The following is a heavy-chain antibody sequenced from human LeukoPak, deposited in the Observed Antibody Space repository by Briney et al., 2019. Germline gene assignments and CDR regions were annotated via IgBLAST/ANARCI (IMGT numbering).Heavy chain of an antibody. V-gene: IGHV4-38-2*02. CDR2: IYHSGST. D-gene: IGHD3-16*01. Sequence: PSETLSLTCTVSRYSISGVYYWGWIRQPPGKGLEWIGSIYHSGSTYYNPSLKSRVTISVDTSKSQFSLNLSSLTAADTAVYYCARGGLWGSPGYYYMDVWGKGTTVTVSS. J-gene: IGHJ6*03. CDR1: RYSISGVYY. CDR3: ARGGLWGSPGYYYMDV.